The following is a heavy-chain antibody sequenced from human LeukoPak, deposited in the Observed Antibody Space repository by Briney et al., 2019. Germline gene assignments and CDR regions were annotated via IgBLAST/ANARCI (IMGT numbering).Heavy chain of an antibody. Sequence: SETLSLTCTVSGGSISSSSYYWGWIRQPSGKGLEWIGSIYYSGSTYYNPSLKSRVTISVDKSRNQFSLKLSSVTAADTAVYYFARVGRNYGMDVWGQGTTVTVSS. CDR2: IYYSGST. J-gene: IGHJ6*02. V-gene: IGHV4-39*07. CDR1: GGSISSSSYY. CDR3: ARVGRNYGMDV.